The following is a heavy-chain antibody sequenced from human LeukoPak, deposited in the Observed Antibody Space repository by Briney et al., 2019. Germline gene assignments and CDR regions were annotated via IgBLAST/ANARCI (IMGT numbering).Heavy chain of an antibody. Sequence: ASVTVSCKASGYTFVSYDINWVRQATGQGLEWMGWMNPNSGHTGYAQKFQDRVTMTRDIVTDTAYMELSSLRSEDTAVYYCATKGYDLWSGYPGAFDIWGQGTMVTVSS. CDR1: GYTFVSYD. V-gene: IGHV1-8*01. CDR2: MNPNSGHT. CDR3: ATKGYDLWSGYPGAFDI. J-gene: IGHJ3*02. D-gene: IGHD3-3*01.